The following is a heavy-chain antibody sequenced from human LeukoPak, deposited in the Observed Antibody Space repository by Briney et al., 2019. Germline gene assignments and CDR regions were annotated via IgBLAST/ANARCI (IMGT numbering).Heavy chain of an antibody. V-gene: IGHV3-7*01. D-gene: IGHD3-22*01. CDR1: GFTFSSYW. CDR2: IKQDGSEK. J-gene: IGHJ4*02. Sequence: GGSLRLSCAASGFTFSSYWMSWVRQAPGKGLEWVANIKQDGSEKYYVDSVKGRFTISRDNAKNSLYLQMNSLRAEDTAVYYCARVHYYDSSGYKYYFDYWGQGTLVTVSS. CDR3: ARVHYYDSSGYKYYFDY.